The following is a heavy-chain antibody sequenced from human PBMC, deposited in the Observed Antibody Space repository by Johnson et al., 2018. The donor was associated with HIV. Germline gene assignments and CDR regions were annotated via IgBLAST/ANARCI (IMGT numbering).Heavy chain of an antibody. V-gene: IGHV3-30*14. J-gene: IGHJ3*02. D-gene: IGHD5-18*01. CDR3: ARPTSQIHLWTDAFDI. Sequence: QVQLVESGGGVVQPGRSLRLSCAASGFTFSSYAMHWVRQAPGKGLEWVAVISYDGSNKYYADSVKGRFTISRDNYKNTLYLQMNSLRAGDTAVYFCARPTSQIHLWTDAFDIWGQGTMVTVSS. CDR1: GFTFSSYA. CDR2: ISYDGSNK.